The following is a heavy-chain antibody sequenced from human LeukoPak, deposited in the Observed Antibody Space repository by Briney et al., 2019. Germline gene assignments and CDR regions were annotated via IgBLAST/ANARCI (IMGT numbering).Heavy chain of an antibody. V-gene: IGHV1-8*01. J-gene: IGHJ6*02. D-gene: IGHD2-15*01. CDR1: GDIFTTYD. CDR3: ASGWYYHYFGTDV. Sequence: ASVKVSCKASGDIFTTYDVHWVRQASGQGLEWMGWMNPKSGDRGYAQKFQDRVAMTMNNSIRTAYMKLRGLQPEDTAVYYCASGWYYHYFGTDVWGQGTTVIVSS. CDR2: MNPKSGDR.